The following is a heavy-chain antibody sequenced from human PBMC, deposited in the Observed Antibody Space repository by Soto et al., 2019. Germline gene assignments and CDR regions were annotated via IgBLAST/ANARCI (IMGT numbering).Heavy chain of an antibody. CDR1: GGSISSYY. Sequence: PSETLSLTCSVSGGSISSYYWSWIRQPPGKGLEWIGYIYYTGTTSYNPSLKSRVTISVDKSRNHFSLKLTSVTAADTAVYYCARGPNYDFWSGYFRGWGQGTLVTVSS. CDR3: ARGPNYDFWSGYFRG. V-gene: IGHV4-59*01. J-gene: IGHJ4*02. CDR2: IYYTGTT. D-gene: IGHD3-3*01.